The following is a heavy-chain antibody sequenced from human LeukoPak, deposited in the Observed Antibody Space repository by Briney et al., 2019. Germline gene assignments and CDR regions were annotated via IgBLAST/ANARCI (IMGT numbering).Heavy chain of an antibody. V-gene: IGHV1-2*02. J-gene: IGHJ4*02. CDR3: ARDRHWNQGNFDY. CDR1: GYTITGYY. CDR2: INPNSGDT. D-gene: IGHD1-1*01. Sequence: ASVEVSCKASGYTITGYYIHWVRLAPGQGLEWMGWINPNSGDTNYAQKFQGRVTMTRDTSINTAFMELSRLRSDDTAVYYCARDRHWNQGNFDYWGQGTLVTVSS.